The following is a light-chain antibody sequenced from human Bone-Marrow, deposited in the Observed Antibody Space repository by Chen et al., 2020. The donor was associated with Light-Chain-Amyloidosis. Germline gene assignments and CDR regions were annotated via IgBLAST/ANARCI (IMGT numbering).Light chain of an antibody. CDR1: DLPSKY. J-gene: IGLJ2*01. V-gene: IGLV3-25*03. Sequence: SYELTQPPSVSVSPGQTARITCAGDDLPSKYAYWYQQKPGQAPVLVIPRDTERPSSISERFSGSRSGTTATFTISGVQAEDEAVYHCQSADSRRTYEVIFGGGTKLPVL. CDR2: RDT. CDR3: QSADSRRTYEVI.